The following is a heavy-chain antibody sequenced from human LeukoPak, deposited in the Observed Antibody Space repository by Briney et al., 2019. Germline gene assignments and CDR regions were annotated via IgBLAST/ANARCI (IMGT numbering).Heavy chain of an antibody. V-gene: IGHV4-34*01. Sequence: PSETLSLTCAVSGGSISSGGYSWSWIRQPPGKGLEWIGEIKHSGSTNYNPSLKSRVTISVDTSKNQFSLKLSSVTAADTAVYYCARGSDRYGYVYWGQGTLVTVSS. J-gene: IGHJ4*02. CDR3: ARGSDRYGYVY. CDR1: GGSISSGGYS. CDR2: IKHSGST. D-gene: IGHD5-18*01.